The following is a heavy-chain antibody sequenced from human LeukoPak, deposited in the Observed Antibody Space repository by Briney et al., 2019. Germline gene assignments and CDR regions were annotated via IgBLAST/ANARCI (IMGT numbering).Heavy chain of an antibody. D-gene: IGHD2-2*01. CDR1: GYTFTSYY. V-gene: IGHV1-46*01. J-gene: IGHJ4*02. CDR3: ARARRSFVPAAVNYYFDY. Sequence: ASVKVSCKASGYTFTSYYMHWVRQAPGQGLEWMGIINPSGGSTSYAQKFQGRVTMTRDMSTSTVYMELSSLRSEDTAVYYCARARRSFVPAAVNYYFDYWGQGTLVTVSS. CDR2: INPSGGST.